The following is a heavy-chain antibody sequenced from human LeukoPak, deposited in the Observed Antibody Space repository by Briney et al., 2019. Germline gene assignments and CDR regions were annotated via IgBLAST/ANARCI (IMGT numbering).Heavy chain of an antibody. D-gene: IGHD5-12*01. Sequence: GGSLTLSCTASGFSLGSKYKRGVRQAPGEGVEGVSLIYSGRSTYYADSVKGRFTISRDNSKNTLYLQMNSLRAEDMAVYYCARGPSGYHNMGGQGTLVTVSS. CDR3: ARGPSGYHNM. V-gene: IGHV3-66*01. CDR1: GFSLGSKY. J-gene: IGHJ4*02. CDR2: IYSGRST.